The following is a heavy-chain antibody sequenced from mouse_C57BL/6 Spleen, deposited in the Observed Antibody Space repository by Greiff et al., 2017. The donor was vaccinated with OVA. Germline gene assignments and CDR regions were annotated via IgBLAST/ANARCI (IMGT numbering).Heavy chain of an antibody. CDR1: GYSITSGYY. Sequence: DVQLQESGPGLVKPSQSLSLTCSVTGYSITSGYYWNWIRQFPGNKLEWMGYISYDGSNNYNPSLKNRISITRDTSKNQFFLKLNSVTTEDTATYYCARTAQATGAWFAYWGQGTLVTVSA. CDR2: ISYDGSN. D-gene: IGHD3-2*02. V-gene: IGHV3-6*01. J-gene: IGHJ3*01. CDR3: ARTAQATGAWFAY.